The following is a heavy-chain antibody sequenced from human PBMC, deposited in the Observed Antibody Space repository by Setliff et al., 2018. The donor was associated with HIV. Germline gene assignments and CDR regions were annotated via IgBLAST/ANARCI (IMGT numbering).Heavy chain of an antibody. CDR1: GYTFTDYY. CDR3: AREHDSLTGYSFDF. Sequence: GASVKVSCKASGYTFTDYYIHWVRQAPGQGLEWMGWINPNSSDTNYAQKFQGRVTMTRDTSISTAYMDLSRLKSDDTAVYYCAREHDSLTGYSFDFWGQGTLVTVSS. D-gene: IGHD3-9*01. V-gene: IGHV1-2*02. CDR2: INPNSSDT. J-gene: IGHJ4*02.